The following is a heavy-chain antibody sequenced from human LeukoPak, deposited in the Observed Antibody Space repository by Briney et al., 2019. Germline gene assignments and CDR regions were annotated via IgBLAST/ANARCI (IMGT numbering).Heavy chain of an antibody. CDR2: IRYDGSNK. CDR3: AKDLAVTNGLDY. CDR1: GFTFSGSA. J-gene: IGHJ4*02. Sequence: GGSLRLSCAASGFTFSGSAMHWVRQAPGKGLEWVAFIRYDGSNKYYADSVKGRFTISRDNSKNTLYLQMNSLRAEDTAVYYCAKDLAVTNGLDYWGQGTLVTVSS. V-gene: IGHV3-30*02. D-gene: IGHD2-8*01.